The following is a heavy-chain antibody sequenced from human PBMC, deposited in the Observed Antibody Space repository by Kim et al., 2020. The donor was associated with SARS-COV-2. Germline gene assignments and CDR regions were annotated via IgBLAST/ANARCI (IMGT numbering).Heavy chain of an antibody. V-gene: IGHV3-30*18. CDR3: AKDIAAEFSMGYGMDV. J-gene: IGHJ6*02. D-gene: IGHD6-13*01. Sequence: GGSLRLSCAASGFTFSSYGMHWVRQAPGKGLEWVAVISYDGSNKYYADSVKGRFTISRDNSKNTLYLQMNSLRAEDTAVYYCAKDIAAEFSMGYGMDVWGQGTTVTVSS. CDR1: GFTFSSYG. CDR2: ISYDGSNK.